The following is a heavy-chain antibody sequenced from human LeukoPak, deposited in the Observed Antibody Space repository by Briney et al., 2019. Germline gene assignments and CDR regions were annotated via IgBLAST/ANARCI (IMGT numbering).Heavy chain of an antibody. CDR3: ARVRGIVATIGYFDY. V-gene: IGHV3-30*04. CDR2: ISYDGSTK. J-gene: IGHJ4*02. CDR1: GFTFSNYA. D-gene: IGHD5-12*01. Sequence: GGSLRLSCAASGFTFSNYAMHWDRQAPGKGLEWVAVISYDGSTKYYADSVKGRLTISRDNSKNTLYLQMNSLRAEDTAVYYCARVRGIVATIGYFDYWGQGTLVTVSS.